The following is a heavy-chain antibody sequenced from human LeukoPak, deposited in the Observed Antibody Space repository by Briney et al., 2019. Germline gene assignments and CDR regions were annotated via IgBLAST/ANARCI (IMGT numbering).Heavy chain of an antibody. CDR3: AKDEITIFGVSN. CDR2: VNDNGAAT. CDR1: RFAFDNFA. V-gene: IGHV3-23*01. D-gene: IGHD3-3*01. J-gene: IGHJ4*02. Sequence: GGSLRLSCAASRFAFDNFAMSWVRQAPGKGLKWVATVNDNGAATFYADSVKGRFTISRDNSKNTLYLQMNSLRAEDTAVYYCAKDEITIFGVSNWGQGTLVTVSS.